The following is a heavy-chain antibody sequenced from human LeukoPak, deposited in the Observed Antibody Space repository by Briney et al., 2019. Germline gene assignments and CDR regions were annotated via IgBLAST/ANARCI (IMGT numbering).Heavy chain of an antibody. CDR1: GSTFSDHY. V-gene: IGHV3-72*01. CDR3: ARVSSSESWTLDS. D-gene: IGHD6-19*01. Sequence: GGSLRLSCAASGSTFSDHYMDWVRQAPGKGLEWVGRIRNRANSYTTEYATSVKGRFTISRDDSKKSLYLQMNSLKIEDTAVYYCARVSSSESWTLDSWGRGTMVTVSS. J-gene: IGHJ3*02. CDR2: IRNRANSYTT.